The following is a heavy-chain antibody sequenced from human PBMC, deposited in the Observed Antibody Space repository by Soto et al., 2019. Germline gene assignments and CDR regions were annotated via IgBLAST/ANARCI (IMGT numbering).Heavy chain of an antibody. J-gene: IGHJ4*02. V-gene: IGHV3-48*02. D-gene: IGHD6-6*01. CDR1: GFTFSSYS. CDR3: ARGSSIAARRGRLGGVDY. Sequence: EVQLVESGGGLVQPGGSLRLSCAASGFTFSSYSMNWVRQAPRKGLEWVSYISSSSSTIYYADSVKGRFTISRDNAKNSLYLQMNSLRDEDTAVYYCARGSSIAARRGRLGGVDYWGQGTLVTVSS. CDR2: ISSSSSTI.